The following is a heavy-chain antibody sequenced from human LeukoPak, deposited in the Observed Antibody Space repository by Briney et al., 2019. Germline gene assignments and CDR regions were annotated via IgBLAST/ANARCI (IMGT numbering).Heavy chain of an antibody. CDR2: ISGSGEST. D-gene: IGHD3-10*01. J-gene: IGHJ4*02. Sequence: GGSLRLSCVGSGFSFSSYGMAWVRQAPGKGLEWVSAISGSGESTYNAGSVQGRFTISRDNAKNSLYLQMNSLRAEDTAVYYCARETYYYGSGLFDYWGQGTLVTVSS. CDR1: GFSFSSYG. V-gene: IGHV3-23*01. CDR3: ARETYYYGSGLFDY.